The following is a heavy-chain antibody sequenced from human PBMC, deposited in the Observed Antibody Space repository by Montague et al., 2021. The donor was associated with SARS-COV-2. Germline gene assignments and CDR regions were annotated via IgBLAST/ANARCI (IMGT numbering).Heavy chain of an antibody. D-gene: IGHD2-8*01. V-gene: IGHV6-1*01. CDR3: ARDDPYCTNGVCYTGNWFDP. Sequence: CAISGDSVSSNSAAWNWIRQSPSRGLEWLGRTYYRSKWYNDYVVSVKSRITINPDTSKNQFSPQLNSVTPEDTAVYYCARDDPYCTNGVCYTGNWFDPWGQGTLVTVSS. CDR1: GDSVSSNSAA. CDR2: TYYRSKWYN. J-gene: IGHJ5*02.